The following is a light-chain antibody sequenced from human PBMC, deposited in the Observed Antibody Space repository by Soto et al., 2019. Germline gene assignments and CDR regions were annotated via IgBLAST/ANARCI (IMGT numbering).Light chain of an antibody. Sequence: ALQVTQFPSSLSAAVVDIVTVTFPASQGITDDLGWYQQKPGKAPKLLIYTASTLQSGVPSRFSGSGSGTDFTLTISSLQPEDFATYYCQQADSFPITFGQGTRLEIK. CDR2: TAS. V-gene: IGKV1-6*01. CDR3: QQADSFPIT. CDR1: QGITDD. J-gene: IGKJ5*01.